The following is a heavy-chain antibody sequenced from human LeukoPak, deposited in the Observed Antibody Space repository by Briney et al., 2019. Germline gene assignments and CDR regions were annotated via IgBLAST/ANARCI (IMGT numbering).Heavy chain of an antibody. Sequence: GGSLRLSCAASGFTFSSYAMSWVRQAPGKGLEWVSAISGSGGSTYHADSVKGRFTISRDNSKNTLYLQMNSLRAEDTAVYYCAKAIAVAGTSYFGDYWGQGTLVTVSS. J-gene: IGHJ4*02. V-gene: IGHV3-23*01. CDR3: AKAIAVAGTSYFGDY. D-gene: IGHD6-19*01. CDR1: GFTFSSYA. CDR2: ISGSGGST.